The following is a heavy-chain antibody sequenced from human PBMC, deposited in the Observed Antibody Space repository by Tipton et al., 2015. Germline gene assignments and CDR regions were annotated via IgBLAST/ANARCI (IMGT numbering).Heavy chain of an antibody. V-gene: IGHV3-53*01. CDR1: GFIFTDYY. Sequence: SLRLSCAASGFIFTDYYMSWVRQAPGEGLEWVSVIYNDGRTFYADSVKGRFTISRDNSKNTLYLQMNGLRVEDTAVYYCARGPPDRGDYWGQGTLVTVSS. J-gene: IGHJ4*02. CDR2: IYNDGRT. CDR3: ARGPPDRGDY. D-gene: IGHD1-14*01.